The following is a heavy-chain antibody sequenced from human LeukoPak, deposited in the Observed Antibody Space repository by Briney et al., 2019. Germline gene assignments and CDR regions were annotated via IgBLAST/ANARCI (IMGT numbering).Heavy chain of an antibody. V-gene: IGHV1-46*01. Sequence: ASVKVSCKTSGYSFTSYDVNWVRQATGQGLEWMGIINPTGGSTTYAQKFQGRVTMTRDTSTSTVYMELSSLRSDDTAVYYCARTAARRFDYWGQGTLVTVSS. CDR3: ARTAARRFDY. D-gene: IGHD6-6*01. CDR1: GYSFTSYD. CDR2: INPTGGST. J-gene: IGHJ4*02.